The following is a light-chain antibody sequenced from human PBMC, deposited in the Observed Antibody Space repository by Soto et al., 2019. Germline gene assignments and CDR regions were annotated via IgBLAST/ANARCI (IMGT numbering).Light chain of an antibody. CDR2: DAS. CDR3: QQYDNWPWT. CDR1: QSIKNA. Sequence: ERVLTQSPRTLSVSPGESATLSCRASQSIKNALAWYQQKTGQSPRLLIFDASTRATGVAARFSGSGSGTEFTLTITSLQSEDFAVCYCQQYDNWPWTFGQGAKVEVK. J-gene: IGKJ1*01. V-gene: IGKV3-15*01.